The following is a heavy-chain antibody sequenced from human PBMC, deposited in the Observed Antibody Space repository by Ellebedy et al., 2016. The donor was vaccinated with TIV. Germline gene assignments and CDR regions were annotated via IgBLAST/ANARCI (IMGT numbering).Heavy chain of an antibody. J-gene: IGHJ4*02. D-gene: IGHD3-10*02. CDR3: ARSYQMFGDGGFDS. CDR1: DYSINNGYH. Sequence: GSLRLXXTVSDYSINNGYHWGWIRQLPGKGLEWIGSISYSGTTYHNPSLKSRVTISEDTSNNQFSLKLSSVTAADTAVYFCARSYQMFGDGGFDSWGQGILVTVSS. CDR2: ISYSGTT. V-gene: IGHV4-38-2*02.